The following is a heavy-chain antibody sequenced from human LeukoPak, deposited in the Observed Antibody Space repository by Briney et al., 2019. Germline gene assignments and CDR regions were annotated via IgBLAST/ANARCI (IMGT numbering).Heavy chain of an antibody. D-gene: IGHD3-9*01. CDR1: GFTFSIYG. CDR3: ARDTVAHYDILTGYYYYYGMDV. Sequence: PGRSLRLSCAASGFTFSIYGMHWVRQAPGKGLEWVAFMWYDGSNEFYADSVKGRFTISRDNPKNTLYLQMNGLRAEDTAVYYCARDTVAHYDILTGYYYYYGMDVWGQGTTVTVSS. V-gene: IGHV3-33*01. CDR2: MWYDGSNE. J-gene: IGHJ6*02.